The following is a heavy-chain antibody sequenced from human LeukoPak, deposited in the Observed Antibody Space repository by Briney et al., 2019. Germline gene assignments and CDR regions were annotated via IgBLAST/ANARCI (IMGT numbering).Heavy chain of an antibody. CDR3: ASGETTAFDY. CDR1: GFTVSSNY. J-gene: IGHJ4*02. CDR2: IYSGVST. Sequence: GGSLRLFCAGSGFTVSSNYMNWVRQTPGNGLEWVSVIYSGVSTDYADSVKGRFTISRDNSKNTLYLQMNSLRAEDTAVYYCASGETTAFDYWGQGTLVTVSS. D-gene: IGHD4-11*01. V-gene: IGHV3-66*01.